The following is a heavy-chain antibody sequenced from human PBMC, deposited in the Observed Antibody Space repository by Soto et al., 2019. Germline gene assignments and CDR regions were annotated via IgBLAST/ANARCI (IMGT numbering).Heavy chain of an antibody. CDR2: IHHSGST. J-gene: IGHJ4*02. V-gene: IGHV4-4*02. Sequence: QVHLQQSGPGLVNPSGTLSLTCAVSGDSITSRDWWSWVRQPPGKGLEWIGEIHHSGSTKYNPSLNSRVTIAVDTSSNRCSVNLSSVTAAATAVYYCARAAVRTVDYWSQGSLVTVSS. D-gene: IGHD2-15*01. CDR3: ARAAVRTVDY. CDR1: GDSITSRDW.